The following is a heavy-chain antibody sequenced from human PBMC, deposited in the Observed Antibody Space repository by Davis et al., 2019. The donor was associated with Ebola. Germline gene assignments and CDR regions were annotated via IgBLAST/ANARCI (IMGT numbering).Heavy chain of an antibody. J-gene: IGHJ6*02. CDR2: IFYIGTT. D-gene: IGHD3-3*02. CDR3: ARAPFSNLYGMDV. Sequence: MPSETLSLTCTVSGGSISKYYWNWIRQPPGKGLEWIGFIFYIGTTNSNPSLKSRVTMSVDTSKDQFSLKLGSVTTADTAVYYCARAPFSNLYGMDVWGQGTTVTVSS. CDR1: GGSISKYY. V-gene: IGHV4-59*01.